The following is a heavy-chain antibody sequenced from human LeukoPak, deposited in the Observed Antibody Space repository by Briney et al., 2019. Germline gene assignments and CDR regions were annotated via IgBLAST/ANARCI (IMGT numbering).Heavy chain of an antibody. CDR2: INSDGSST. CDR3: ARDFWGSADY. CDR1: GFTFSNYW. D-gene: IGHD7-27*01. J-gene: IGHJ4*02. Sequence: GGSLRLSCAASGFTFSNYWMNWVRQAPGKGLVWVSRINSDGSSTTYADLVKGRFTISRDNAKNTLYLQMNSLRADDTALYYCARDFWGSADYWGQGTLVTVAS. V-gene: IGHV3-74*01.